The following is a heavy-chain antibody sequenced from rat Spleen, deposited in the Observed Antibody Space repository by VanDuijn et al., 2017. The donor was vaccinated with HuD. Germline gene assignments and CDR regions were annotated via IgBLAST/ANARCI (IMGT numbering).Heavy chain of an antibody. D-gene: IGHD4-3*01. Sequence: VQLKESGPGLVQPSQTLSLTCTVSGFSLTNYHVSWVRQPPGKGLEWVATISYDGSSTYYRDSVKGRFTISRDNAKSTLYLQMDSLRSEDTATYYCARMNSGYGVMDAWGQGASVTVSS. CDR3: ARMNSGYGVMDA. J-gene: IGHJ4*01. CDR1: GFSLTNYH. CDR2: ISYDGSST. V-gene: IGHV5-7*01.